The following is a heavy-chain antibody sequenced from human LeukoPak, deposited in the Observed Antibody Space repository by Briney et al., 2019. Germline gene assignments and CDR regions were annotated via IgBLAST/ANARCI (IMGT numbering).Heavy chain of an antibody. D-gene: IGHD4-17*01. J-gene: IGHJ3*01. CDR1: GGSISNYY. V-gene: IGHV4-59*08. Sequence: SQTLSLTCTVSGGSISNYYWSWIWQPPEKGLEWSGYIYYSGSTNYNPSLKSRLTISVDTSKNQFSLKLSSVTAADTAVCYCARSYGDYITGAYAFDVWGQGTMVTVSS. CDR3: ARSYGDYITGAYAFDV. CDR2: IYYSGST.